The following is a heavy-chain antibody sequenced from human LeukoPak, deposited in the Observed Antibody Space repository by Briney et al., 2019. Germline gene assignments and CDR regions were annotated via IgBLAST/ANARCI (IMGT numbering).Heavy chain of an antibody. CDR2: INHSGST. Sequence: SETLSPTCAVYGGSFSGYYWSWIRQPPGKGLEWIGEINHSGSTNYNPSLKSRVTISVDTSKNQFSLKLSSVTAADTAVYYCARVIAAAGLYYSDYWGQGTLVTVSS. CDR1: GGSFSGYY. J-gene: IGHJ4*02. V-gene: IGHV4-34*01. CDR3: ARVIAAAGLYYSDY. D-gene: IGHD6-13*01.